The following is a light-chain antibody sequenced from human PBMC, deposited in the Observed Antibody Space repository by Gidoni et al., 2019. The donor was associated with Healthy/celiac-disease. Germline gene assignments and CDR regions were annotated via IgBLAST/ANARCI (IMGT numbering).Light chain of an antibody. CDR2: AAS. CDR3: QQYYSYPLP. CDR1: QGISSY. Sequence: AIRMTQSPSSLSASTGDRVTITCRASQGISSYLAWYQHKPGKAPKLLIYAASTLQSGVPSRFSGSGSGTDFTLTISCLQSEDFATYYCQQYYSYPLPFGGXTKVEIK. V-gene: IGKV1-8*01. J-gene: IGKJ4*01.